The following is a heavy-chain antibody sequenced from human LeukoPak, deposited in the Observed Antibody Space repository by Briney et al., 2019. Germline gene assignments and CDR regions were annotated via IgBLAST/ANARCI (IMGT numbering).Heavy chain of an antibody. CDR1: GFTFSSYG. V-gene: IGHV3-30*18. D-gene: IGHD6-13*01. CDR3: AKDRSLYSSSPLGY. J-gene: IGHJ4*02. Sequence: GGSLRLSCAASGFTFSSYGMHWVRQAPGKGLEWVAVISYDGSNKYYADSVKGRFTISRDNSKNTLYLQMDSLRAEDMAVYYCAKDRSLYSSSPLGYWGQGTLVTVSS. CDR2: ISYDGSNK.